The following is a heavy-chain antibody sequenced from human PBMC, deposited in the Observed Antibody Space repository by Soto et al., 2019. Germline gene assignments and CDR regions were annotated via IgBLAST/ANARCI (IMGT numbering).Heavy chain of an antibody. CDR2: IIPILGIA. CDR3: AGRATPGRAMVRGLPFDP. CDR1: GGTFSSYT. Sequence: QVQLVQSGAEVKKPGSSVKVSCKASGGTFSSYTISWVRQAPGQGLEWMGRIIPILGIANYAQKFQGRVTMTADKSTSTAYMELSSLRSEDTAVYYCAGRATPGRAMVRGLPFDPWGKGTLVTVSS. J-gene: IGHJ5*02. V-gene: IGHV1-69*02. D-gene: IGHD3-10*01.